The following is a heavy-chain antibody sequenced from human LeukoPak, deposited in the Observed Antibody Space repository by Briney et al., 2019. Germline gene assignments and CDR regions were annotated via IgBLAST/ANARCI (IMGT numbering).Heavy chain of an antibody. CDR1: GYTFTTYG. D-gene: IGHD2-8*01. J-gene: IGHJ6*02. Sequence: GASVKVSCKASGYTFTTYGISWVRQAPGQGLEWMGWISAYNGNTNYAQKLQGRVTMTTDTSTSTAYMELRSLRSDDTAVYYCARDRIVLMVYAVDYYYYYGMDVWGQGTTVTVSS. V-gene: IGHV1-18*01. CDR2: ISAYNGNT. CDR3: ARDRIVLMVYAVDYYYYYGMDV.